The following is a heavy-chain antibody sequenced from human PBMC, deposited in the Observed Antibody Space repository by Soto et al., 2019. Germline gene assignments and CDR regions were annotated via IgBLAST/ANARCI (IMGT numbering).Heavy chain of an antibody. CDR1: GGSFSGYY. V-gene: IGHV4-34*01. J-gene: IGHJ4*02. Sequence: QVQLQQWGAGLLKPSETLSLTCAVYGGSFSGYYWSWIRQPPGKGLEWIGEINHSGSTNYNPSLKSRLTISVDTSKHQFSLKLSCVTAADTAVYYCARVYVGTLYRFTNFDYWGQGTLVTVSS. CDR2: INHSGST. CDR3: ARVYVGTLYRFTNFDY. D-gene: IGHD2-15*01.